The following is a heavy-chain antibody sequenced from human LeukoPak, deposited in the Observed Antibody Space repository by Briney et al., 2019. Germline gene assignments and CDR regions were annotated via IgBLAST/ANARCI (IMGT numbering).Heavy chain of an antibody. CDR3: ARGFVIGAYSGLGYFDY. CDR2: INHSGST. Sequence: SETLSLTCAVYGGSFSGYYWSWIRRPLGKGLEWIGEINHSGSTNYNPSLKSRVTISVDTSKNQFSLKLSSVTAADSAVYYCARGFVIGAYSGLGYFDYWGQGTLVTVSS. V-gene: IGHV4-34*01. J-gene: IGHJ4*02. D-gene: IGHD3-16*02. CDR1: GGSFSGYY.